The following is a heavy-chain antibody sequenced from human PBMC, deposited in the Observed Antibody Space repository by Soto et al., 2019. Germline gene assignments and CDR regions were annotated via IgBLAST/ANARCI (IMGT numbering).Heavy chain of an antibody. CDR2: ISAYNGNT. J-gene: IGHJ5*02. D-gene: IGHD3-16*02. CDR1: GYTFTSYG. CDR3: ARDGPVIPPRSGFDP. Sequence: ASVKVSCKASGYTFTSYGISWVRQAPGQGLEWMGWISAYNGNTNYAQKLQGRVTMTTDTSTSTAYMELRSLRSDDTAVYYCARDGPVIPPRSGFDPWGQGTLVTVSS. V-gene: IGHV1-18*04.